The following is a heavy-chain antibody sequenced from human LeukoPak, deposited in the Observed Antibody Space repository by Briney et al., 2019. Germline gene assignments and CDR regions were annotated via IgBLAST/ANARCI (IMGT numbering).Heavy chain of an antibody. CDR3: AREELRYFDWSYYYYMDV. Sequence: ASVKVSCKASGYTFTRYDINWVRQATGQGLEWMGWMNPNSGNTGYAQKFQGRVTMTRNTSISTAYMELSSLRSEDTAVYYCAREELRYFDWSYYYYMDVWGKGTTVTVSS. CDR2: MNPNSGNT. CDR1: GYTFTRYD. V-gene: IGHV1-8*01. D-gene: IGHD3-9*01. J-gene: IGHJ6*03.